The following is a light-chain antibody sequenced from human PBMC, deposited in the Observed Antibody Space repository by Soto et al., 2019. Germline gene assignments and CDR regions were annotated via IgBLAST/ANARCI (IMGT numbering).Light chain of an antibody. CDR1: QSVTTY. J-gene: IGKJ5*01. Sequence: TQSPATMFEYPGDRAIVSCRASQSVTTYLAWYQQKPGQAPRLLIYGASSRATGIPDRFSGSGSGTDFTLTISRLEPEDFAVYYCQQYGSSGTFGQGTRLEV. CDR3: QQYGSSGT. CDR2: GAS. V-gene: IGKV3-20*01.